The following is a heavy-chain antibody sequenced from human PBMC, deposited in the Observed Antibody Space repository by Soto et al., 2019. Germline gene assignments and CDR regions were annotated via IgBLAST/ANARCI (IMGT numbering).Heavy chain of an antibody. D-gene: IGHD3-16*01. J-gene: IGHJ5*02. CDR2: LLRPGRST. Sequence: SGGSLRLSCAASGFMFSDYAMTWARQAPGKELEWVSGLLRPGRSTYYADSVKGRFTVSGDTSANTVYLQMDSLRAEDTAVYYCAKDAIANDGIWLMDSWGQGTVVTV. CDR3: AKDAIANDGIWLMDS. CDR1: GFMFSDYA. V-gene: IGHV3-23*01.